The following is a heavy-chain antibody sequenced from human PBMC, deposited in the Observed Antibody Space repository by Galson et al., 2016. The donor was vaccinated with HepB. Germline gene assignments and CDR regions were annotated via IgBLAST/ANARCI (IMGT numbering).Heavy chain of an antibody. CDR3: ARYCSSSSCELADYYYYYYGMDV. V-gene: IGHV3-11*01. Sequence: SLRLSCAASGFTFSAYYTSWIRQAPGRGLEWISYISGSGSAIYYADSVKGRFTISRDNSKDSLYLQVNSLRAEDTAVYYCARYCSSSSCELADYYYYYYGMDVWGQGTTVTVSS. CDR2: ISGSGSAI. D-gene: IGHD2-2*01. J-gene: IGHJ6*02. CDR1: GFTFSAYY.